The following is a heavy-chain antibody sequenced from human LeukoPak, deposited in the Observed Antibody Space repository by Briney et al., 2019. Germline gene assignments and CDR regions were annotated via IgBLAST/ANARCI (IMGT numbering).Heavy chain of an antibody. CDR1: GYTFTGYY. CDR2: INPNSGGT. Sequence: GASVKVSCKASGYTFTGYYIHWVRQAPGQGLEWMGRINPNSGGTDFAQKFQGRVTLTRDTSITTAYMDLSTLRSDDTAVYYCVRDTGRAAANRWGQGTLVTVSS. J-gene: IGHJ4*02. D-gene: IGHD6-13*01. V-gene: IGHV1-2*06. CDR3: VRDTGRAAANR.